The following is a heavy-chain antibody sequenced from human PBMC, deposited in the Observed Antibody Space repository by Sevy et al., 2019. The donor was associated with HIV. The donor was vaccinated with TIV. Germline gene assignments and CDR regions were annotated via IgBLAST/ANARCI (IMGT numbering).Heavy chain of an antibody. CDR3: TGGGHVGGRDV. D-gene: IGHD2-15*01. Sequence: ASVKVSCKVYGYTLTELSMHWVRQAPGKGLEWMGCFDPEDGEAIYSQSFQGRVTLTEDTSTDTAYMELSGLRSEDTAVYYCTGGGHVGGRDVLAQGTTVTVSS. J-gene: IGHJ6*02. V-gene: IGHV1-24*01. CDR1: GYTLTELS. CDR2: FDPEDGEA.